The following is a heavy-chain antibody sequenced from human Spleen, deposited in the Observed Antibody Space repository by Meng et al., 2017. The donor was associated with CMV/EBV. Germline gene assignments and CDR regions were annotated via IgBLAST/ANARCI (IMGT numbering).Heavy chain of an antibody. Sequence: SETLSLTCTVSGDSISSSGYYWGWIRQPPGKGLEWIGTIHYGGSTYYNPPLARRVSISIDASKSQFSLRLRSVTAADTAVYYCARDAWCSTTNCYHIWGQGTMVTVSS. J-gene: IGHJ3*02. CDR2: IHYGGST. CDR3: ARDAWCSTTNCYHI. CDR1: GDSISSSGYY. D-gene: IGHD2-2*01. V-gene: IGHV4-39*07.